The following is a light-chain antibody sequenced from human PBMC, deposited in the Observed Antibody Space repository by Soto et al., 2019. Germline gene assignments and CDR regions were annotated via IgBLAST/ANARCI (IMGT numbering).Light chain of an antibody. J-gene: IGLJ1*01. CDR3: TSYTSSSTYM. V-gene: IGLV2-14*03. Sequence: LTQPASVSGSPGHSITISCTGTSRDVGGFNYASSYQQHPGKAPTLLIYDVTTRPSGVSYRFSRCKSGNSALLTMSCLNVEEESEYYWTSYTSSSTYMFGSGTKVTVL. CDR2: DVT. CDR1: SRDVGGFNY.